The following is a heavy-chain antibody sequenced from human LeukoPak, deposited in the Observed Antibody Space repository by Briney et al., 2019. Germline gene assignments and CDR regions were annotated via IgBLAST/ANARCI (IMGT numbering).Heavy chain of an antibody. CDR2: ISSSSSYI. CDR3: ARDQAAGSYFDY. J-gene: IGHJ4*02. CDR1: GFTFSSYS. D-gene: IGHD6-13*01. V-gene: IGHV3-21*01. Sequence: GGSLRPSCAASGFTFSSYSMNWVRQAPGKGLEWVSSISSSSSYIYYADSVKGRFTISRDNAKNSLYLQMNSLRAEDTAVYYCARDQAAGSYFDYWGQGTLVTVSS.